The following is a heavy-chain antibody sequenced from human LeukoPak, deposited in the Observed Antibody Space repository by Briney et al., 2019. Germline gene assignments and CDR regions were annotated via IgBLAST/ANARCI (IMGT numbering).Heavy chain of an antibody. V-gene: IGHV1-69*01. D-gene: IGHD3-10*01. CDR2: IIPIFGTA. CDR1: GGTFSSYA. J-gene: IGHJ6*03. Sequence: ASVKVSCKASGGTFSSYAIGGVGQAPGQGLEWMGGIIPIFGTANYAQKFQGRVTITADESTSTAYMELSSLRSEDTAVYYCARPNGSGSYLKAYYYYMDVWGKGTTVTVSS. CDR3: ARPNGSGSYLKAYYYYMDV.